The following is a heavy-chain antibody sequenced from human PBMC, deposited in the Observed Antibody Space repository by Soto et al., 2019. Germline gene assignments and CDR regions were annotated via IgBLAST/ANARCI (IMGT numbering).Heavy chain of an antibody. J-gene: IGHJ3*02. CDR1: GYTFINYY. D-gene: IGHD6-13*01. CDR2: INPSGGST. CDR3: VREGHSSTLIGKGDAFDI. V-gene: IGHV1-46*03. Sequence: QVQLVQSGAEVKKPGASVNVSCKASGYTFINYYVYWVRQAPGQGLEWMGIINPSGGSTGYAQNFQGRVAMTRDTSTTTVYVELSSLRSEDTAVYYCVREGHSSTLIGKGDAFDIWGQGTMVTVSS.